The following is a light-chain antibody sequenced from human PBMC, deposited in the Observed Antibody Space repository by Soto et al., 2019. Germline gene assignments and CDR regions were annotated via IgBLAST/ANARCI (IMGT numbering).Light chain of an antibody. V-gene: IGKV3-20*01. CDR1: QSVSSKY. Sequence: EIVLTQSPGTLSLSPWERATLSCRASQSVSSKYLAWYQQKPGQAPRVLIYGTSIRASGVPERFSGGGSGTDVTLTITRREPADFAVYYCQQYGSPLFTFGPGTKVDIK. CDR2: GTS. J-gene: IGKJ3*01. CDR3: QQYGSPLFT.